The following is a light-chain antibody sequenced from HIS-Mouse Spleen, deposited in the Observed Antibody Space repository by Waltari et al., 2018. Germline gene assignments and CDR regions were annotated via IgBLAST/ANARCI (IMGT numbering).Light chain of an antibody. CDR2: GAS. Sequence: EIVLTQSPATLSLSPGERATLSCRASQSVSSYLAWYQQKPGQAPRLLIYGASNRATGIPARFSGSGSGTDFTLTISSLEPEDFAVYYCQQRSNWPWTFVQGTKVEIK. V-gene: IGKV3-11*01. CDR1: QSVSSY. CDR3: QQRSNWPWT. J-gene: IGKJ1*01.